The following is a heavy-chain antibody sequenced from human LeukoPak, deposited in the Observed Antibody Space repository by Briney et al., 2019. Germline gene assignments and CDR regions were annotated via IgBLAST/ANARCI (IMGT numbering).Heavy chain of an antibody. V-gene: IGHV4-34*01. Sequence: SETLSLTCAVYGGSFSGYYGSWIRQPPGKGLEWIGEINHSGSTNYNPSLKSRVTISVDTSKNQFSLKLSSVTAADTAVYYCARNQDTDFDYWGQGTLVTVSS. CDR1: GGSFSGYY. CDR2: INHSGST. CDR3: ARNQDTDFDY. J-gene: IGHJ4*02.